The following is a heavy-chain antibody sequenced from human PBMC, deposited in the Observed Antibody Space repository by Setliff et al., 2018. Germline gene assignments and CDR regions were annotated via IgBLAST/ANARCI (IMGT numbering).Heavy chain of an antibody. Sequence: SGPTLVNPTQTLTLTCTFSGFSLSTSGVGVGWIRQPPGKALEWPARIDWDDDKYYSTSLKTRLTISKDTSKNQVVLTMTNMDPVDTATYYCARIYSSSWGSYGMDVWGQGTTVTVSS. CDR3: ARIYSSSWGSYGMDV. CDR2: IDWDDDK. CDR1: GFSLSTSGVG. J-gene: IGHJ6*02. D-gene: IGHD6-13*01. V-gene: IGHV2-70*11.